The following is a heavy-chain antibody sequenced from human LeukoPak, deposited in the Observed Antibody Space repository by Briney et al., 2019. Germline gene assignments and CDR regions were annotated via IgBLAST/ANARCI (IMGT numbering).Heavy chain of an antibody. CDR2: MSSSTRTL. Sequence: GGSLRLSCAASGFTFSSYSMSWVRQAPGKGLEWVSYMSSSTRTLYYADSVKGRFTISRDNAKNSLYLQMNSLRAEDTAVYYCAQQLVLYAYYYYYMDVWGKGTTVTVSS. D-gene: IGHD6-13*01. J-gene: IGHJ6*03. CDR1: GFTFSSYS. V-gene: IGHV3-48*04. CDR3: AQQLVLYAYYYYYMDV.